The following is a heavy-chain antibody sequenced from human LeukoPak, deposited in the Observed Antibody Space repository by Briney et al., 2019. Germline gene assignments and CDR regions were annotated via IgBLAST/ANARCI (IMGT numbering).Heavy chain of an antibody. D-gene: IGHD3-22*01. CDR1: GYSFTSYR. J-gene: IGHJ3*02. CDR2: IYPGDSDT. V-gene: IGHV5-51*01. Sequence: GESLKISCKGSGYSFTSYRIGWVRQMPGKGLEWMGIIYPGDSDTRYSPSFQGQVTISADKSISTAYLQWSSLKASDTAMYFCARQGITMIVGAPPDAFDIWGQGTMVTVSS. CDR3: ARQGITMIVGAPPDAFDI.